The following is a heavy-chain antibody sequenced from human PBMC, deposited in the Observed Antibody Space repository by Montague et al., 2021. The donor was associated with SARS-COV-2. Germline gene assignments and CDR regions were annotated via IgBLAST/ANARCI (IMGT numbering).Heavy chain of an antibody. CDR3: ARDGYSNSGFDP. CDR2: INDSGST. V-gene: IGHV4-59*01. Sequence: SETLSLTCTVSDGSFSGFYLNWIRQSPGKALEWIGYINDSGSTRHNPSLKGRVTISLLTPGNRVSLDLSSVTAADTALYYCARDGYSNSGFDPWGQGTLVTVSS. J-gene: IGHJ5*02. CDR1: DGSFSGFY. D-gene: IGHD4-11*01.